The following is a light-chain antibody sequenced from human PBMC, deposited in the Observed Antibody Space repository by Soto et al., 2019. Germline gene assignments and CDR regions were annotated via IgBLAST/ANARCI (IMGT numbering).Light chain of an antibody. J-gene: IGKJ1*01. CDR1: QDISNY. CDR3: QQYNSYWK. Sequence: DIQMTQSPSSLSASVGDRVTITCQASQDISNYLNWYQQKPGKAPKLLIYDASSLESGVPSRFSGSGSGTEFTLAISSLQPDDFATYYCQQYNSYWKFGQGNKGDIK. V-gene: IGKV1-5*01. CDR2: DAS.